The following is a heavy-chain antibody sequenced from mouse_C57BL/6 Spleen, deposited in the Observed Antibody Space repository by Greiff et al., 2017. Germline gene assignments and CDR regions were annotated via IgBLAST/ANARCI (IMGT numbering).Heavy chain of an antibody. CDR3: ARDERGRFAY. V-gene: IGHV7-1*01. CDR1: GFTFSDFY. Sequence: EVQLVESGGGLVQSGRSLRLSCATSGFTFSDFYMEWVRQAPGKGLEWIAASRNKANDYTTEYSASVKGRFIVSRDTAQSILYLQMNALRAEDTASEYCARDERGRFAYWGQGTLVTVSA. CDR2: SRNKANDYTT. J-gene: IGHJ3*01.